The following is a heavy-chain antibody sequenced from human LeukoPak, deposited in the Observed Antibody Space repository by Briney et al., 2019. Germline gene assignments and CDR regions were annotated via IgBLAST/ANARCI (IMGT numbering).Heavy chain of an antibody. CDR2: ICHGGST. D-gene: IGHD4-17*01. J-gene: IGHJ4*02. CDR1: GGSISSYY. CDR3: AREYSGDYFHF. V-gene: IGHV4-59*01. Sequence: SETLSLTCTVSGGSISSYYWNWIRQPPGKGLEWIGYICHGGSTNYNPSFKSRVTISVDTSKNQFSLKLSSVTAADTAVYYCAREYSGDYFHFWGQGTLVTVSS.